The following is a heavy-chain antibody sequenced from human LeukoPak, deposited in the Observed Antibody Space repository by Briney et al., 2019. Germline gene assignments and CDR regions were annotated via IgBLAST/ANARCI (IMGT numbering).Heavy chain of an antibody. CDR1: GFTFDDYA. V-gene: IGHV3-9*01. J-gene: IGHJ4*02. CDR2: ISWNSGSI. CDR3: AIWTGSLDS. D-gene: IGHD3-10*01. Sequence: PGRSLRLSCAASGFTFDDYAMHWVRQAPGKGLEWVSGISWNSGSIGYADSVKGRFTISRDNAKNSLYLQMNSLRAEDTALYYCAIWTGSLDSWGQGTLVTVSS.